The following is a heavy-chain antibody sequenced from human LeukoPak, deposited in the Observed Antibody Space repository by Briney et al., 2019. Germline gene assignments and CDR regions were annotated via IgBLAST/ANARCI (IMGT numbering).Heavy chain of an antibody. Sequence: SETLSLTCTVSGASISSSSSYWGWIRQPPGKGLEWVGSIYYSGSTYYNPSLKSRVTISVDTSKNQFSLKLRSVTAADTAVYYCARTAGVAVAGSRQYFDYWGQGTLVTVSS. CDR1: GASISSSSSY. J-gene: IGHJ4*02. V-gene: IGHV4-39*01. CDR2: IYYSGST. CDR3: ARTAGVAVAGSRQYFDY. D-gene: IGHD6-19*01.